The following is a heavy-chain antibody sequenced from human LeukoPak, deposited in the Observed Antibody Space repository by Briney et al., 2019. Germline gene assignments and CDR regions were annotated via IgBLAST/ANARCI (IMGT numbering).Heavy chain of an antibody. CDR1: GDSISSLY. Sequence: SETLSLTCSVSGDSISSLYWSWVRQPAGEGLEWIGRIYSSGSTNYNPSLKSRVTISVDTSKNQFSLKLSSVTAADTAVYYCASLGYCSSSSCRNNWFDPWGQGTLVTVSS. J-gene: IGHJ5*02. CDR3: ASLGYCSSSSCRNNWFDP. V-gene: IGHV4-4*07. CDR2: IYSSGST. D-gene: IGHD2-2*01.